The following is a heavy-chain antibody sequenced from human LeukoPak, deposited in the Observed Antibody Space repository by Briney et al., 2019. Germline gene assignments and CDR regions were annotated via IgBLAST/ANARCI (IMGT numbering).Heavy chain of an antibody. Sequence: EASVKASCKASGGTFSSYAISWVRQAPGQGLEWMGGIIPIFGTANYAQKFQGRVTITTDESTSTAYMELSSLRSEDTAVYYCARHADYSYDANWGQGTLVTVSS. J-gene: IGHJ4*02. D-gene: IGHD5-18*01. V-gene: IGHV1-69*05. CDR2: IIPIFGTA. CDR1: GGTFSSYA. CDR3: ARHADYSYDAN.